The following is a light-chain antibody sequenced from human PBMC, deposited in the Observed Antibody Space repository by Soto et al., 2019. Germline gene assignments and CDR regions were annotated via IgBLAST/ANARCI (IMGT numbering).Light chain of an antibody. J-gene: IGLJ1*01. Sequence: QSVLAQPPSVSAAPGRTVTISCSGSSSNTGNSFVSWYQQLPGTAPRLLIYDNNERPSGIPDRFSGSKSGTSATLGITGLQTGDEADYYCGAWDGGMSAFVFGTGTKVTV. CDR2: DNN. CDR3: GAWDGGMSAFV. CDR1: SSNTGNSF. V-gene: IGLV1-51*01.